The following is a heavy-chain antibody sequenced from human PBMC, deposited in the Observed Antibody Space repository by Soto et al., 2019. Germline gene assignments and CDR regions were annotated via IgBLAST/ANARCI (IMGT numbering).Heavy chain of an antibody. CDR1: GYTFTSYG. J-gene: IGHJ3*02. CDR2: ISAYNGNT. Sequence: GASVKVSCKASGYTFTSYGISWVRQAPGQGLEWMGWISAYNGNTNYAQKLQGRVTMTTDTSTSTDYMELRSLRSDDTAVYYCARIGGTMILDAFDIWGQGTMVTVSS. CDR3: ARIGGTMILDAFDI. V-gene: IGHV1-18*01. D-gene: IGHD3-22*01.